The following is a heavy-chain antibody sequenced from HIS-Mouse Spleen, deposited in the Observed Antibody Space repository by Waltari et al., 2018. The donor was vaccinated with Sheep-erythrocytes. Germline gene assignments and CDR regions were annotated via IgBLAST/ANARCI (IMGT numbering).Heavy chain of an antibody. J-gene: IGHJ4*02. CDR2: IIPSLGIA. V-gene: IGHV1-69*04. Sequence: QVQLVQSGAEVKKPGSSVKVSCKASGGTFSSYAISWVRQAPGQGLEWMGMIIPSLGIANYAQKFQGRVTITADKSTSTAYMELSSLRSEDTAVYYCAQTGATTPHFDYWGQGTLVTVSS. CDR3: AQTGATTPHFDY. D-gene: IGHD1-26*01. CDR1: GGTFSSYA.